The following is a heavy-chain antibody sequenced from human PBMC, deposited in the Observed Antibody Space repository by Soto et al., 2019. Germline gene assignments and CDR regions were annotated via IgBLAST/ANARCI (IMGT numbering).Heavy chain of an antibody. Sequence: ASVKVSCKASGYTFTNYGISWVRQAPGQGLEWMGWINTYNGNTSHAQKLQGRVTMTTDTSTSTAYMELRSLRSDDTAVYYCARGVGSGTYYNQYNWFDPWGHGTLVTVSS. CDR2: INTYNGNT. V-gene: IGHV1-18*01. CDR1: GYTFTNYG. J-gene: IGHJ5*02. CDR3: ARGVGSGTYYNQYNWFDP. D-gene: IGHD3-10*01.